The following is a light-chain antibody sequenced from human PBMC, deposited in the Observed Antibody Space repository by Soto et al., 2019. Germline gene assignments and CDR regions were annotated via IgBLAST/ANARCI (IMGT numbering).Light chain of an antibody. CDR3: NSYTNCGMVV. V-gene: IGLV2-14*01. Sequence: QSALTQPASVSGWPGQSITIYCTGSTRDVGGYNYVSWYQLSPGKAPKLLIYDVDRPSGVSNRFSGSKSGNTASLTISGLLAEDEADYYCNSYTNCGMVVFGGGTKLTVL. J-gene: IGLJ3*02. CDR2: DV. CDR1: TRDVGGYNY.